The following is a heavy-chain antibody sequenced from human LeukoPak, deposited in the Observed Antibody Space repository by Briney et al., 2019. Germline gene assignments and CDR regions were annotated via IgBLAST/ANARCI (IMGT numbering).Heavy chain of an antibody. J-gene: IGHJ6*02. CDR2: TSSSSTI. V-gene: IGHV3-69-1*01. CDR1: GFTFSGYD. Sequence: GGSLRLSCAASGFTFSGYDMSWVRQAPGKGLEWVSYTSSSSTIYYADSVKSRFTISRDNAKNSLYLQMNSLRAEDTAVYYCARLRYYGMDVWGQGTTVTVSS. CDR3: ARLRYYGMDV.